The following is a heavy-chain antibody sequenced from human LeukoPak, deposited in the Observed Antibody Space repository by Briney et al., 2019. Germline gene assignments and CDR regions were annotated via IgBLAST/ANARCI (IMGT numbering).Heavy chain of an antibody. J-gene: IGHJ4*02. V-gene: IGHV4-61*08. CDR3: ARIILTGYSYYFDY. CDR2: IYYSGST. CDR1: GGSISSGGYY. Sequence: PSETLSLTCTVSGGSISSGGYYWSWIRQHPGKGLEWIGYIYYSGSTNYNPSLKSRVTISVDTSKNQFSLKLSSVTAADTAVYYCARIILTGYSYYFDYWGQGTLVTVSS. D-gene: IGHD3-9*01.